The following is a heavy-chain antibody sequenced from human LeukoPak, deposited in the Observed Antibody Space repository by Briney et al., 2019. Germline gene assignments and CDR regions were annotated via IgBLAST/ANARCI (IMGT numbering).Heavy chain of an antibody. CDR1: GGSISSGGYY. CDR3: ARAPPLVGATYYGYFDY. J-gene: IGHJ4*02. Sequence: PSETLSLTCTVSGGSISSGGYYWSWIRQHPGKGLEWIGYIYYSGSTYYNPSLKSRVTISVDTSKNQFSLKLSSVTAADTAVYYCARAPPLVGATYYGYFDYWGQGTLVTVSS. V-gene: IGHV4-31*03. CDR2: IYYSGST. D-gene: IGHD1-26*01.